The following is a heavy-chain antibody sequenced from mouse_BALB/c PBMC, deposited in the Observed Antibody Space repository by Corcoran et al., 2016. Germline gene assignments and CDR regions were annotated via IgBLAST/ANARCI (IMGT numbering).Heavy chain of an antibody. D-gene: IGHD1-1*01. CDR3: ARRSTVVATGSYDY. CDR1: GFALSTSGMG. Sequence: QVTLKESGPGILQPSQTLSLTCSFSGFALSTSGMGLSWIRQPSGKGLEWLAHIYWDDDKRYNPSLKSRLTITKDTSRNQLFLKITSVDTADTATYYCARRSTVVATGSYDYWGQGITLTVSS. CDR2: IYWDDDK. J-gene: IGHJ2*01. V-gene: IGHV8-12*01.